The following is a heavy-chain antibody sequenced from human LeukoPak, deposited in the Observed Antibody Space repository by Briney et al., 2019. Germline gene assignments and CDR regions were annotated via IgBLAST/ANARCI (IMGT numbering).Heavy chain of an antibody. Sequence: GESLKISRKGSGYTFTNYYIGWVRQTPGKGLEWMGIISPGDSDARYSPSFQGQVTISADKSIGTAYLRWSSLKASDTAMYYCARRYCSSTSCNPYFFDYWGQGTLVTVSS. V-gene: IGHV5-51*01. CDR3: ARRYCSSTSCNPYFFDY. CDR1: GYTFTNYY. J-gene: IGHJ4*02. CDR2: ISPGDSDA. D-gene: IGHD2-2*01.